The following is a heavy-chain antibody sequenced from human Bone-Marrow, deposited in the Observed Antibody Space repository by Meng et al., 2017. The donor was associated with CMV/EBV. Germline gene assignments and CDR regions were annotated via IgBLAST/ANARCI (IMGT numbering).Heavy chain of an antibody. CDR2: IRGDSFGGTT. Sequence: GGSLRLSCVASGLTFSNAWMSWVRQAPGKGLEWVGFIRGDSFGGTTDYAASLKGRFTISKDDSKSIVYLHMNSLESEDTGMYYCNRWAGDTSYSFCWGQGTLVTVSS. J-gene: IGHJ4*02. V-gene: IGHV3-49*04. CDR1: GLTFSNAW. CDR3: NRWAGDTSYSFC. D-gene: IGHD1-26*01.